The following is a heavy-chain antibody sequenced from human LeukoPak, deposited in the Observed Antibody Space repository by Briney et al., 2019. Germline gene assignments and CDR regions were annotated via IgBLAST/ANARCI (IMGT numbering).Heavy chain of an antibody. Sequence: PGGSLRLSCAASGFLFNDYGMHWVRQAPDKGLEWVGFIEADGSSQYYLGSVRGRFTISRDNAKNTLFLQMNSLRPEDTAVYYCAKELIRSVVISGTSYFHYWGQGTLVSVSS. J-gene: IGHJ4*02. V-gene: IGHV3-30*02. D-gene: IGHD2-15*01. CDR3: AKELIRSVVISGTSYFHY. CDR1: GFLFNDYG. CDR2: IEADGSSQ.